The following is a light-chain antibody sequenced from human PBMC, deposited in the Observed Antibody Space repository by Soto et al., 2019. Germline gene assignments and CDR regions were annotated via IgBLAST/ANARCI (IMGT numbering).Light chain of an antibody. Sequence: QPVLTQPPPVSGAPGQRVTISCTGSSSNIGAGYDVHWYQQLPGTAPKLLIYGNSNRPSGVPDRFSGSKSGTSASLAITGLQAEYEADYYCQSYYSSLSGYVFGTGTKVTVL. CDR3: QSYYSSLSGYV. CDR1: SSNIGAGYD. CDR2: GNS. V-gene: IGLV1-40*01. J-gene: IGLJ1*01.